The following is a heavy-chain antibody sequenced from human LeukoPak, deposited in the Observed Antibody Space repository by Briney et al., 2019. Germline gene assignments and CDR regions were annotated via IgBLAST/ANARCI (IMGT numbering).Heavy chain of an antibody. V-gene: IGHV3-30*04. CDR2: ISYDGSNK. Sequence: GGSLRLSCAASGFTFSSYAMHWVRQAPGKGLEWVAVISYDGSNKYYADSVKGRFTISRDNSKNTLYLQMNSLRAEDTAVYYCAKDRSIGTYYTFDSWGQGTLVTVSS. D-gene: IGHD1-26*01. J-gene: IGHJ4*02. CDR1: GFTFSSYA. CDR3: AKDRSIGTYYTFDS.